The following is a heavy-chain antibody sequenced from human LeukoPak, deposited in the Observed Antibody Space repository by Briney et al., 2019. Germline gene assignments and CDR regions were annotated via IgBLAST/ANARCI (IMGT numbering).Heavy chain of an antibody. CDR3: ARDMEWELPPGGMDV. D-gene: IGHD1-26*01. Sequence: GGSLRLSCAASGFTVSSNYMSWVRQAPGKGLEWVSVIYSGGSTYYADSVKGRFTISRDNSKNTLYLQMNSLRAEDTAVYYCARDMEWELPPGGMDVWGQGTTVTVSS. J-gene: IGHJ6*02. CDR2: IYSGGST. V-gene: IGHV3-53*01. CDR1: GFTVSSNY.